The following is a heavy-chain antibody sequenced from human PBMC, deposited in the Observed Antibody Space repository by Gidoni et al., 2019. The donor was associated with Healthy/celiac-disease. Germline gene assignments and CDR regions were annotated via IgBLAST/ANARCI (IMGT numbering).Heavy chain of an antibody. Sequence: QVQLQESGPGLVKPSETLSLTCTVSGGSVSSGSYYWSWIRQPPGKGLEWIGYIYYSGSTNYNPSLKSRVTISVDTSKNQFSLKLSSVTAADTAVYYCASNVVVVVAATKPGWFDPWGQGTLVTVSS. V-gene: IGHV4-61*01. J-gene: IGHJ5*02. CDR2: IYYSGST. CDR3: ASNVVVVVAATKPGWFDP. CDR1: GGSVSSGSYY. D-gene: IGHD2-15*01.